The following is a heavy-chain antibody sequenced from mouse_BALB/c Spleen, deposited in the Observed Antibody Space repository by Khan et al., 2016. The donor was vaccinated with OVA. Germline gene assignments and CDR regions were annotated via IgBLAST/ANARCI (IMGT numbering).Heavy chain of an antibody. J-gene: IGHJ2*01. CDR1: GFTFSNFG. CDR2: ISSGSSTI. V-gene: IGHV5-17*02. D-gene: IGHD4-1*01. Sequence: EVELVESGGGLVQPGGSRKLSCAASGFTFSNFGMHWVRQAPETGLEWVAYISSGSSTIYYADTMKGRFTISRDNPKNTLFLQMTSLRSEDTAMYYCARGDWAYWGQGATLTVSS. CDR3: ARGDWAY.